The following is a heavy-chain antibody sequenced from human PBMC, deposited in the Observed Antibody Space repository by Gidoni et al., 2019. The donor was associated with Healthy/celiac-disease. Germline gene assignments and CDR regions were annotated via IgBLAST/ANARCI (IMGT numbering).Heavy chain of an antibody. J-gene: IGHJ4*02. D-gene: IGHD1-26*01. V-gene: IGHV3-30*02. CDR3: AKDSGSYYRFDY. CDR2: IRFDGSNK. Sequence: QVQLVESGGGVVQPGGSLRVSCVASGFTFSNYGMHWVRQAPGKGLEWVAFIRFDGSNKYYANSVKGRFTISRDNSKNTLFLQINSLRAEDTAVYYCAKDSGSYYRFDYWGQGTLVTVSS. CDR1: GFTFSNYG.